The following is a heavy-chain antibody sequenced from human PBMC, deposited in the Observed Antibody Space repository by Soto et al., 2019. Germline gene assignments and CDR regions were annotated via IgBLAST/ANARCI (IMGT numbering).Heavy chain of an antibody. V-gene: IGHV3-66*04. CDR3: ARRYPTKYYYYVDV. J-gene: IGHJ6*03. Sequence: PGGSLRLSCAASGFTVSSNYMSWVRQAPGKGLEWVSVIYSGGSTYYADSVKGRFTISRDNSKNTLYLQMNSLRAEDTAVYYCARRYPTKYYYYVDVWGKGTTVTVSS. D-gene: IGHD2-15*01. CDR1: GFTVSSNY. CDR2: IYSGGST.